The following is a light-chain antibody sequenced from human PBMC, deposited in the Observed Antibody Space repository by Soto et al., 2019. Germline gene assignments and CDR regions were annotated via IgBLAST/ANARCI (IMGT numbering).Light chain of an antibody. J-gene: IGKJ1*01. V-gene: IGKV3-20*01. CDR3: QQYGKAPTWT. CDR2: GAS. CDR1: QSVSSSY. Sequence: EIVLTQSPGTLSLSPGERATLSCRASQSVSSSYLAWYQQKPGQAPRLLIYGASSRATGSPDRFSGSGSGTDFTLTIISLEPEDLVVYYCQQYGKAPTWTSVQGTKV.